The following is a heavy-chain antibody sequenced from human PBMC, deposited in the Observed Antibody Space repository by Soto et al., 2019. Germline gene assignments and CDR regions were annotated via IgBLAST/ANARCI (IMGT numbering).Heavy chain of an antibody. CDR1: GFTFSSYA. Sequence: PGGSLSLSCAASGFTFSSYAMGWVRQAPGRGLEWVSGISGSGDTTNHADTVKGRFTISRDNSKNTLYLQMSTLRAEDTAIYYCAAQRLITMIVVVDYWGQGTLVTVSS. CDR2: ISGSGDTT. V-gene: IGHV3-23*01. CDR3: AAQRLITMIVVVDY. D-gene: IGHD3-22*01. J-gene: IGHJ4*02.